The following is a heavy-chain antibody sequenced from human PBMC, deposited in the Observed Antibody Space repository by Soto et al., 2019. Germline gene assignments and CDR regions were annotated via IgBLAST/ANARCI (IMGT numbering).Heavy chain of an antibody. Sequence: ASVKVSCKASGYTFTSYGISWVRQAPGQGLEWMGWISAYNGNTNYAQKLQGRVTMTTDTSTSTAYMELRSLRSDDTAVYYCARDQPGQWLPPMDVWGQGTTVTVSS. V-gene: IGHV1-18*01. CDR3: ARDQPGQWLPPMDV. CDR1: GYTFTSYG. J-gene: IGHJ6*02. D-gene: IGHD6-19*01. CDR2: ISAYNGNT.